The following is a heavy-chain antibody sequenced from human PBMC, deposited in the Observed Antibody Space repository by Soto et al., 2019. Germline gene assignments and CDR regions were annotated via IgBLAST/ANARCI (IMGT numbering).Heavy chain of an antibody. CDR3: ARVADCSGGRCYFSVDY. Sequence: QVQLQESGPGLVKPSQTLSLTCTVSGGSISSGDYYWSWIRQPPGKGLEWIGYIYYCGSTYYNPSLKSRVTISVDTSKNQFSLKLSSVTAADTAVYYCARVADCSGGRCYFSVDYWGQGTLVTVSS. V-gene: IGHV4-30-4*01. CDR2: IYYCGST. CDR1: GGSISSGDYY. D-gene: IGHD2-15*01. J-gene: IGHJ4*02.